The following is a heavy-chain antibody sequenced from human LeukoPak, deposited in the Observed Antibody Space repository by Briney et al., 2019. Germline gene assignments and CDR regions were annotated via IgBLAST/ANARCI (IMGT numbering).Heavy chain of an antibody. J-gene: IGHJ4*02. CDR2: INHSGST. V-gene: IGHV4-34*01. D-gene: IGHD6-19*01. Sequence: SETLSLTCAVYGGSFSGYYWSWIRQPPGKGLEWIGEINHSGSTNYNPSLKSRGTISVDTSKNQFSLKLSSVTAADTAVYYCARSPGYSSGWYLTYWGQGTLVTVSS. CDR1: GGSFSGYY. CDR3: ARSPGYSSGWYLTY.